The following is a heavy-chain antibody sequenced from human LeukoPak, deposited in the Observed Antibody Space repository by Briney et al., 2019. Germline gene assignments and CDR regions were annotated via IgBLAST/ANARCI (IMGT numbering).Heavy chain of an antibody. Sequence: GGSLRLSCIASGFTFSNYAMNWVRQAPGKGLDWVSHISGRSDTIYYADSVKGRFTISRDNAQNSLSLQMSSLRAEDTAIYFCARGRMSSGGFDYWGQGVLVTVSS. V-gene: IGHV3-48*01. J-gene: IGHJ4*02. CDR2: ISGRSDTI. CDR3: ARGRMSSGGFDY. D-gene: IGHD6-19*01. CDR1: GFTFSNYA.